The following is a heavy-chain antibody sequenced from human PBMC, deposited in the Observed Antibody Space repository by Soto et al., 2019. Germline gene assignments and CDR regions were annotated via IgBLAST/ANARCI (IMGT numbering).Heavy chain of an antibody. V-gene: IGHV1-18*01. CDR1: GYSFRTHG. Sequence: ASVKVSCKASGYSFRTHGISWVRQAPGQGLEWMGWISTYDDKTNFPQKFQGRITMTTDTSTSTAYMELRSLRSDDTAVYFCARHLRYPNSSGCFRNCFDTWGQGTLVTVSS. D-gene: IGHD6-25*01. CDR2: ISTYDDKT. J-gene: IGHJ5*02. CDR3: ARHLRYPNSSGCFRNCFDT.